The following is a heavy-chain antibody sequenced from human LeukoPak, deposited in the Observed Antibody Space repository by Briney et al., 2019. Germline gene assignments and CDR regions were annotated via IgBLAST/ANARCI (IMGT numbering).Heavy chain of an antibody. J-gene: IGHJ5*02. CDR2: INTYGTST. CDR1: GFTFSSYW. D-gene: IGHD4-17*01. Sequence: GGSLRLSCAASGFTFSSYWMHWVRQVPGKGLVWVARINTYGTSTTYGDSVECRLTISREHAKNTLALEMNSLRDDDTAVYHCARGSTTVTTKDWFDPWGQGTQVTVSS. V-gene: IGHV3-74*03. CDR3: ARGSTTVTTKDWFDP.